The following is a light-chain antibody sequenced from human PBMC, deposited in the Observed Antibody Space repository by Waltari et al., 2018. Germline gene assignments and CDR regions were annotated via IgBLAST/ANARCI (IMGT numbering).Light chain of an antibody. CDR1: QTVRTTY. J-gene: IGKJ4*01. CDR3: QQYDISPLT. V-gene: IGKV3-20*01. CDR2: GAS. Sequence: EIVLTQSPSTLSLSPGEKANLPCRASQTVRTTYLPWYQQKPGQAPPLLIYGASSRATGIPDRFSGSGSGTDFSLTISSLEPEDFAVYYCQQYDISPLTFGGGTKVEIK.